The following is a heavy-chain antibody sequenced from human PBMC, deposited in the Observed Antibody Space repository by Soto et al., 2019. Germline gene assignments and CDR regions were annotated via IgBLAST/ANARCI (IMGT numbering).Heavy chain of an antibody. CDR3: TTGGNVLRYFDWLLSFLFY. CDR2: IKSKTDGGTT. CDR1: GFTFSNAW. J-gene: IGHJ4*02. D-gene: IGHD3-9*01. Sequence: ESGGGLVKPGGSLRLSCAASGFTFSNAWMNWVRQAPGKGLEWVGRIKSKTDGGTTDYAAPVKGRFTISRDDSKNTLYLQMNSLKTEDTAVYYCTTGGNVLRYFDWLLSFLFYWGQGTLVTVSS. V-gene: IGHV3-15*07.